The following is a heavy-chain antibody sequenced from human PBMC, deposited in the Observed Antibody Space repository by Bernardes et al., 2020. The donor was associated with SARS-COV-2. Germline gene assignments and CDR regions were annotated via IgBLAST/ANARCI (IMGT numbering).Heavy chain of an antibody. CDR1: GYSFTKFA. V-gene: IGHV7-4-1*02. D-gene: IGHD1-1*01. Sequence: ASVKVSCKASGYSFTKFAISWVRQAPGQGLEWMGWVNTNTTKPIYAQGFTGRFVFSLDTSVSTAYLQIRSLKPEDTAIYYCARESDGNGGFDSWGRGTLVTVSS. CDR2: VNTNTTKP. J-gene: IGHJ5*01. CDR3: ARESDGNGGFDS.